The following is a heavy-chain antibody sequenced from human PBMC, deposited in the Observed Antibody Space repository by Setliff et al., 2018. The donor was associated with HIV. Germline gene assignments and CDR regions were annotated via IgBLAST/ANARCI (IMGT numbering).Heavy chain of an antibody. D-gene: IGHD1-26*01. CDR3: AKPLTQWGVSPYHYAVDV. J-gene: IGHJ6*02. CDR2: ISSSSSTI. V-gene: IGHV3-48*04. Sequence: GGSLRLSCAASGFTFSSYSMNWVRQAPGKGLEWVSYISSSSSTIYYADSVKGRFTISRDNAKNSLYLQMNSLRAEDTAVYYCAKPLTQWGVSPYHYAVDVWGQGTTVTVS. CDR1: GFTFSSYS.